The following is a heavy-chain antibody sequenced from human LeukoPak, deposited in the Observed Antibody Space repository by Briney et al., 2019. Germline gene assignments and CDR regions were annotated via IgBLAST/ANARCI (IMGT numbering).Heavy chain of an antibody. CDR1: GFTFSSDG. D-gene: IGHD6-19*01. CDR2: ISYDGSNK. J-gene: IGHJ4*02. Sequence: GGSLRLSWAASGFTFSSDGMHWVRQAPGKGLEWVAVISYDGSNKYYADSVKGRFTISRDNSKNTLYLQMSSLRADEDSAVYYCAKDRRTYSSGWWGDYWGQGTLVTVSS. CDR3: AKDRRTYSSGWWGDY. V-gene: IGHV3-30*18.